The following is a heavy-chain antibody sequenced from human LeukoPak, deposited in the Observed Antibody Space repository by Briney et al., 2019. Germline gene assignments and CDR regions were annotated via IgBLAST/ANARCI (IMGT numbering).Heavy chain of an antibody. J-gene: IGHJ4*02. CDR2: IYYSGST. Sequence: SETLSLTCTVSGGSISSSSYYWGWIRQPPGKGLEWIGSIYYSGSTYYNPSLKSRVTISVDTSKNQFSLKLSSVTAADTAVYYCARRSSWELLVDYWGQGTLVTVSS. V-gene: IGHV4-39*07. CDR1: GGSISSSSYY. D-gene: IGHD1-26*01. CDR3: ARRSSWELLVDY.